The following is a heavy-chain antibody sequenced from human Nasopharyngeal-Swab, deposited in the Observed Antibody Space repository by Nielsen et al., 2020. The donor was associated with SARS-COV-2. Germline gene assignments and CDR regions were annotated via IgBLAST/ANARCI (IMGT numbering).Heavy chain of an antibody. CDR2: ISDLGRT. V-gene: IGHV4-59*08. D-gene: IGHD3-16*01. CDR3: ARHPKGDLLPGL. Sequence: SETLSLTCTVSGGFISTYYWSWIRQPPGKGLEWIGYISDLGRTNYKSSLRSRVTISLDTSKNQFSLNLRFVTAADTAVYYCARHPKGDLLPGLWGQGTLVTVSS. CDR1: GGFISTYY. J-gene: IGHJ4*02.